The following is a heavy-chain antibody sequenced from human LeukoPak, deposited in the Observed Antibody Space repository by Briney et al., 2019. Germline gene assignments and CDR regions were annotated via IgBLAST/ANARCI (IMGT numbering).Heavy chain of an antibody. CDR2: IRSKAYGGTT. V-gene: IGHV3-49*04. CDR3: TRAGPVGSRFDP. CDR1: GFTFGDYA. J-gene: IGHJ5*02. D-gene: IGHD1-26*01. Sequence: QLGGSLRLSCTASGFTFGDYAMSWVRQAPGKGLEWVGFIRSKAYGGTTEYAASVKGRFTISRDDSKSIAYLQMNSLKTEDTAVYYCTRAGPVGSRFDPWGQGTLVTVSS.